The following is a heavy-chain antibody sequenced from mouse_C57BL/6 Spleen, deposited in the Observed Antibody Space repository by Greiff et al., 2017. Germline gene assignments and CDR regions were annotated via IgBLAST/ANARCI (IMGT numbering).Heavy chain of an antibody. Sequence: QVQLKQSGAELARPGASVKLSCKASGYTFTSYGISWVKQRTGQGLEWIGEIYPRSGNTYYNEQFKGKATLTADKSSSTAYMELRSLTSEDSAVYFCAREGGYYDLYYAMDYWGQGTSVTVSS. CDR1: GYTFTSYG. V-gene: IGHV1-81*01. J-gene: IGHJ4*01. CDR2: IYPRSGNT. D-gene: IGHD2-4*01. CDR3: AREGGYYDLYYAMDY.